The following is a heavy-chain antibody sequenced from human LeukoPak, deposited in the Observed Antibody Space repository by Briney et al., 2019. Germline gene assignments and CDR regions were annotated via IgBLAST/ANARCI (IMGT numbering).Heavy chain of an antibody. D-gene: IGHD2-15*01. Sequence: PSETLSLTCAVYGGSFSGYYWSWIRQPPGKGLEWIGEINHSGSTNYNPSLKSRVTILVDTSKNQLSLKLSSVTAADTAVYYCARGESGEDRRYCSGGSCYRKFDYWGQGTLVTVSS. J-gene: IGHJ4*02. CDR2: INHSGST. V-gene: IGHV4-34*01. CDR3: ARGESGEDRRYCSGGSCYRKFDY. CDR1: GGSFSGYY.